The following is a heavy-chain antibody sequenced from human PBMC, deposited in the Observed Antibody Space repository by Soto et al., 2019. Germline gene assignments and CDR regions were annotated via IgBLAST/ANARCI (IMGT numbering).Heavy chain of an antibody. CDR3: VRQGIDYLHGLVDV. V-gene: IGHV4-61*03. Sequence: SQTLSLTCTVSGGSVSSLVYSSNWIRQPPGRGLEWIGYVYYTGDTAYNPSLRGRDTISADTSTNDISLTLNSVTAADTAVYYCVRQGIDYLHGLVDVGGQGTTVPVSS. CDR2: VYYTGDT. CDR1: GGSVSSLVYS. J-gene: IGHJ6*02. D-gene: IGHD4-17*01.